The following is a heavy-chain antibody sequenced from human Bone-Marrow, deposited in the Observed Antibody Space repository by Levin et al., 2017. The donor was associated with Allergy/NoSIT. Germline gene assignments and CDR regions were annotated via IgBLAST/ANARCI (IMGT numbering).Heavy chain of an antibody. CDR2: ISSSGSTI. Sequence: LSLTCAASGFTFSDYYMSWIRQAPGKGLEWVSYISSSGSTIYYADSVKGRFTISRDNAKNSLYLQMNSLRAEDTAVYYCARDFYSKYDFWSGYYRGYYYYYGMDVWGQGTTVTVSS. J-gene: IGHJ6*02. CDR3: ARDFYSKYDFWSGYYRGYYYYYGMDV. V-gene: IGHV3-11*01. D-gene: IGHD3/OR15-3a*01. CDR1: GFTFSDYY.